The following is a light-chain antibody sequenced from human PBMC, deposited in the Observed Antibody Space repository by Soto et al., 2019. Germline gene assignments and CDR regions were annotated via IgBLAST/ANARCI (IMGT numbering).Light chain of an antibody. CDR2: VAS. CDR1: QSVPSTY. CDR3: QQYGSSPPFT. Sequence: EIVLTQSPGTLSLSPGERATLSCRASQSVPSTYLAWYQQRAGQAPRLLIYVASTRAPGIPDRFSGSGSGTDFALTVSGLEPEDFAVYFCQQYGSSPPFTFGPGTKVDIK. J-gene: IGKJ3*01. V-gene: IGKV3-20*01.